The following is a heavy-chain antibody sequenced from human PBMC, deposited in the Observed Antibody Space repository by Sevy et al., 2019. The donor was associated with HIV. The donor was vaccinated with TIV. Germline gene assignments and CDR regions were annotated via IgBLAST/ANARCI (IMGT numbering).Heavy chain of an antibody. CDR3: AKAIYDSSGYRD. Sequence: GGSLRLSCAASGFTFSSYAMSWVRQAPGKGLEWVSAISGSGGSTYYADSVKGRLTISRDNSKNTLYLQMNSLRAEDTAVYYCAKAIYDSSGYRDWGQGTLVTVSS. V-gene: IGHV3-23*01. D-gene: IGHD3-22*01. J-gene: IGHJ4*02. CDR1: GFTFSSYA. CDR2: ISGSGGST.